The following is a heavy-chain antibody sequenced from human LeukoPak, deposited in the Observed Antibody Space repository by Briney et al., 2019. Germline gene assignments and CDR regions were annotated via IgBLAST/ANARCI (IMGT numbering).Heavy chain of an antibody. Sequence: SETLSLTCAVYGGSFSGYYWSWIRQPPGKGLEWIGNIYDSGSTNYNPSLKSRVTISVDTSKNQCSLKLSSVTAADTAVYYCARQSISGSSLSYFDYWGQGTLVNVSS. V-gene: IGHV4-59*01. CDR1: GGSFSGYY. CDR2: IYDSGST. J-gene: IGHJ4*02. CDR3: ARQSISGSSLSYFDY. D-gene: IGHD3-22*01.